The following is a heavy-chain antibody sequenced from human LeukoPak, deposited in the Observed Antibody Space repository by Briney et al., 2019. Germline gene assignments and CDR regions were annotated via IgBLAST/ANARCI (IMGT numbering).Heavy chain of an antibody. V-gene: IGHV1-8*01. D-gene: IGHD6-13*01. CDR3: AKEGGLRSSWSFDF. CDR2: MNPHSGKT. J-gene: IGHJ4*02. Sequence: ASVKVSCKASGYPFNNYDINWVRQATGQGLEWMGWMNPHSGKTGYAQNFQGRVTMTRDTSISTAYMELSSLRSEDTAVYYCAKEGGLRSSWSFDFWGQGILVIVSS. CDR1: GYPFNNYD.